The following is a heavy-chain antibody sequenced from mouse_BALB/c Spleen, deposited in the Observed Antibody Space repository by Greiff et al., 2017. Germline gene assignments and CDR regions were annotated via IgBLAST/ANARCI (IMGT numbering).Heavy chain of an antibody. Sequence: EVQGVESGGGLVKPGGSLKLSCAASGFTFSDYYMYWVRQTPEKRLEWVATISDGGSYTYYPDSVKGRFTISRDNAKNNLYLQMSSLKSEDTAMYYCARERSTMITTGNFDVWGAGTTVTVSS. CDR1: GFTFSDYY. V-gene: IGHV5-4*02. CDR3: ARERSTMITTGNFDV. J-gene: IGHJ1*01. D-gene: IGHD2-4*01. CDR2: ISDGGSYT.